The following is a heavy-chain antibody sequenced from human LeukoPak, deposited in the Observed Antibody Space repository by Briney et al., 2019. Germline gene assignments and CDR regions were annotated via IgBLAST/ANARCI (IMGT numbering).Heavy chain of an antibody. V-gene: IGHV1-2*06. D-gene: IGHD4-11*01. CDR3: ARKTTVTTFDY. Sequence: GASVKVSCKASGYTLTGYYMHWVRQAPGQGLEWMGRINPNSGGTNYAQKFQGRVTMTRDTSISTAYMELSRLRSDDTAVYYCARKTTVTTFDYWGQGTLVTVSS. J-gene: IGHJ4*02. CDR2: INPNSGGT. CDR1: GYTLTGYY.